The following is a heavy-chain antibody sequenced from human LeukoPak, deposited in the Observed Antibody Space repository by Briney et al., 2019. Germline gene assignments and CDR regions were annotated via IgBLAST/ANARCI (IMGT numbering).Heavy chain of an antibody. CDR2: ITGSGDTT. D-gene: IGHD5-24*01. CDR1: GFTFSDYA. Sequence: GGSLRLSCAASGFTFSDYAITWVRQAPGKGLEWVSAITGSGDTTYYADSVKGRFTISRDNSKNTLFLYLNSLRAEDTAVYYCAKRWRANSRAFDYWGQGTLVTVSS. CDR3: AKRWRANSRAFDY. J-gene: IGHJ4*02. V-gene: IGHV3-23*01.